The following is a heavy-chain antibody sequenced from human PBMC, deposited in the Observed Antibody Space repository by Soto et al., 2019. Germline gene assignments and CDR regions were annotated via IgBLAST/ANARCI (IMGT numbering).Heavy chain of an antibody. D-gene: IGHD6-19*01. CDR3: AKARTNQQWLGVPGRFDP. V-gene: IGHV3-23*01. CDR1: GFTFSRYA. J-gene: IGHJ5*02. Sequence: EVQLLESGGSLVQPGGSLRLSCAASGFTFSRYAMSWVRQAPGKGLEWVSAISGSGGSTYYADSVKGRFTISRDNSKNTLYLQMNSLRAEDPAVYYCAKARTNQQWLGVPGRFDPWGQGTLVTVSS. CDR2: ISGSGGST.